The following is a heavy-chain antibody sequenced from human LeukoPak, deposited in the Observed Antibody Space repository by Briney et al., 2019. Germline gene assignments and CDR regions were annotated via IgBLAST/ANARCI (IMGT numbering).Heavy chain of an antibody. CDR1: GGSISSSNW. D-gene: IGHD6-19*01. CDR3: ARGSGIAVAGIYWYFDL. J-gene: IGHJ2*01. Sequence: SGTLSLTCAVSGGSISSSNWWSWVRQPPGKGLEWIGEIYHRGSTNYNPSLKSRVTISVDKSKNQFSLKLSSVTAADTAVYYCARGSGIAVAGIYWYFDLWGRGTLVTVSS. V-gene: IGHV4-4*02. CDR2: IYHRGST.